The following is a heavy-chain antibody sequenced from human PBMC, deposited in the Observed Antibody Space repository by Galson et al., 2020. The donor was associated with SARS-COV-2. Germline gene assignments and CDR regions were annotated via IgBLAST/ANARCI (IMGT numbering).Heavy chain of an antibody. V-gene: IGHV3-23*01. CDR3: AKGGYCGSSGCLYVSHYYGMDV. D-gene: IGHD2-21*01. Sequence: GGSLRLSCAASGITFSTYAMSWVRQAPGKGLEWVSAISGSGADTSYAGSVRGRFTISRDNSKNTLHLQMNSLRADDTAVYYCAKGGYCGSSGCLYVSHYYGMDVWGQGTTVIVSS. CDR2: ISGSGADT. J-gene: IGHJ6*02. CDR1: GITFSTYA.